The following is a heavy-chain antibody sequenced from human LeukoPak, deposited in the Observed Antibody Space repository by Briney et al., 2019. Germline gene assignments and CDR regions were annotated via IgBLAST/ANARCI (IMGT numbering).Heavy chain of an antibody. J-gene: IGHJ5*02. CDR3: ARVRSVREYYDFWSGYYVDP. V-gene: IGHV4-30-4*08. CDR2: IYYSGST. Sequence: TLSLTCTVSGGSISSGDYYWSWIRQPPGKGLEWIGYIYYSGSTYYNPSLKSRVTISVDTSKNQSSLKLSSVTAADTAVYYCARVRSVREYYDFWSGYYVDPWGQGTLVTVSS. D-gene: IGHD3-3*01. CDR1: GGSISSGDYY.